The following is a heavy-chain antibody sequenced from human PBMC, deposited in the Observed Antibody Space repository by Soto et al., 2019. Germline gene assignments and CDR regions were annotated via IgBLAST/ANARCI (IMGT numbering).Heavy chain of an antibody. V-gene: IGHV4-31*03. CDR2: IRYTGST. CDR1: GGSISSGGYY. J-gene: IGHJ4*02. Sequence: QVQLQELGPGLVKPSQTLSLTCTVSGGSISSGGYYWSWIRQHPGKGLEWIGYIRYTGSTYYNPSLKSRVSISADTSKNQFSLSLSAVTAADTAVYYCARAQQPLAEDYWGQGTLVTVSS. D-gene: IGHD6-13*01. CDR3: ARAQQPLAEDY.